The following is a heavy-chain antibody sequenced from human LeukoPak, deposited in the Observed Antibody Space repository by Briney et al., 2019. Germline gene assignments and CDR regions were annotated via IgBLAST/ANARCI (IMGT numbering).Heavy chain of an antibody. CDR3: TSTHYNISTGYYHPPDH. V-gene: IGHV3-15*01. J-gene: IGHJ5*02. Sequence: GGSLRLSCAASGFIFSDAWMSWVRPAPGKGLEWVGRIKSKKDGGTADYAAPVKGRFTVSRDDSKNTLSLQMNSLKIEDTALYYCTSTHYNISTGYYHPPDHWGQGTLVTVSS. CDR1: GFIFSDAW. D-gene: IGHD3-9*01. CDR2: IKSKKDGGTA.